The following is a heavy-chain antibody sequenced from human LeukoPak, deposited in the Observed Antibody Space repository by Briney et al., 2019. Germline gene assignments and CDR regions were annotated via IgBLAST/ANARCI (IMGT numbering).Heavy chain of an antibody. J-gene: IGHJ6*02. Sequence: GESLKISCKVSGYSFPSYWITWVRQMPGKGLEWMGIIYPGDSDTRYSPSFQGQVTISADKSISTAYLQWSSLKASDTAMYYCARHSTRITIFGVVTYGMDVWGQGTTVTVSS. CDR3: ARHSTRITIFGVVTYGMDV. D-gene: IGHD3-3*01. CDR1: GYSFPSYW. CDR2: IYPGDSDT. V-gene: IGHV5-51*01.